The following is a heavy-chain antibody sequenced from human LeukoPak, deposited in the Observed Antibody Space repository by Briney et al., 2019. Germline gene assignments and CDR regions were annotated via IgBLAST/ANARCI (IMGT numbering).Heavy chain of an antibody. CDR2: IYYSGST. CDR1: GGSISSYY. V-gene: IGHV4-59*12. D-gene: IGHD3-10*01. Sequence: SETLSLTCTVSGGSISSYYWSWIRQPPGKGLEWIGYIYYSGSTNYNPSLKSRVTISVDTSKNQFSLKLSSVTAADTAVYYCARCYYGSGSYYGYWGQGTLVTVSS. J-gene: IGHJ4*02. CDR3: ARCYYGSGSYYGY.